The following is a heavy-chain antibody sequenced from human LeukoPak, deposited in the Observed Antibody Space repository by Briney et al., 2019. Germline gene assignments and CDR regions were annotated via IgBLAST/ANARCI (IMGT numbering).Heavy chain of an antibody. D-gene: IGHD6-13*01. CDR3: ARYHSSSWYSGDYYFDY. J-gene: IGHJ4*02. CDR1: GGSISSYY. V-gene: IGHV4-59*01. Sequence: SETLSLTCTVSGGSISSYYWSWIRQPPGKGLEWIGYIYYSGSTNYNPSLKSRVTISVDTSKNQFSLKLSSVTAADTAVYYCARYHSSSWYSGDYYFDYWGQGTLVTVSS. CDR2: IYYSGST.